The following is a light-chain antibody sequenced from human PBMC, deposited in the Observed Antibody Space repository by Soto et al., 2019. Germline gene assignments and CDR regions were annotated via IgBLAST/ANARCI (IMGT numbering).Light chain of an antibody. J-gene: IGLJ2*01. Sequence: QSVLTQPPSASGTPGQRVTISCSGSSSNIGSNTVNWYQQLPGTAPKLVIYSNNQRPSGVPDRFSGSKSGTSASLAISGLQSEDEADYYCVAWDDSLNGYVAFGGGTKVTVL. CDR3: VAWDDSLNGYVA. V-gene: IGLV1-44*01. CDR1: SSNIGSNT. CDR2: SNN.